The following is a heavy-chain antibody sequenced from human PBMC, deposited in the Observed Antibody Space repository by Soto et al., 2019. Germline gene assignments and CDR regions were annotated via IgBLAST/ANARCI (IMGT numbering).Heavy chain of an antibody. CDR2: IYPGNSDA. Sequence: GESLKISCQASGYNFATYWIAWVRQMPGKGLEYMGIIYPGNSDARHSPSFQGQVTFSADKSISTAYLHWSSLKASDTAMYYCARHGFYGDYASNYFDPWGQGTLVTVSS. CDR1: GYNFATYW. V-gene: IGHV5-51*01. J-gene: IGHJ5*02. D-gene: IGHD4-17*01. CDR3: ARHGFYGDYASNYFDP.